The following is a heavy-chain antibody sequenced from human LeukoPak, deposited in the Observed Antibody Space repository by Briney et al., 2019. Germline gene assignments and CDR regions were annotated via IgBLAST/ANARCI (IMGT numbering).Heavy chain of an antibody. CDR2: RYCSGTT. CDR3: ASGVGEFFPDAFNI. J-gene: IGHJ3*02. D-gene: IGHD3-10*01. Sequence: SETLSLTCIVSGGTISSSSHYWGWIRQSPGKALEWIGSRYCSGTTHNNPTLKSRVTISVDTSKNQFSLKLSSVTAADTSVYYCASGVGEFFPDAFNIWGQGTMVGVFS. V-gene: IGHV4-39*01. CDR1: GGTISSSSHY.